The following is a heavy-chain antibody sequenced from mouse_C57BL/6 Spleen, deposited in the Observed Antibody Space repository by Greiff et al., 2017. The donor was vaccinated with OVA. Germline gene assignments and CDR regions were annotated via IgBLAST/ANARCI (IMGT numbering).Heavy chain of an antibody. Sequence: EVKVVESGGGLVQPGGSMKLSCAASGFTFSDAWMDWVRQSPEKGLEWVAEIRNKANNHATYYAESVKGRFTISRDDSKSSVYLQMNSLRAEDTGIYYCTRPGPPYYYAMDYWGQGTSVTVSS. J-gene: IGHJ4*01. CDR1: GFTFSDAW. D-gene: IGHD3-1*01. V-gene: IGHV6-6*01. CDR2: IRNKANNHAT. CDR3: TRPGPPYYYAMDY.